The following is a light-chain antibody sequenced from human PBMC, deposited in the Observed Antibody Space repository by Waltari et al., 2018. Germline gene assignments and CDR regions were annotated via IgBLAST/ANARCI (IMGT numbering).Light chain of an antibody. CDR2: GAS. CDR1: QSISDC. J-gene: IGKJ1*01. Sequence: DIQMTQSPSSLSAYVGDTVSVTCRASQSISDCVNWYQQKPGRPHKPRIYGASNLQSGVPSRFSGSGSETDFNFTIHGLQPEDCAFYFCQQSYTSPRTFGHGTNVEVK. CDR3: QQSYTSPRT. V-gene: IGKV1-39*01.